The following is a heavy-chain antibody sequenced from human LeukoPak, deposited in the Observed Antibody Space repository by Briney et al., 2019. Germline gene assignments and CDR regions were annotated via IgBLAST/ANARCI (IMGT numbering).Heavy chain of an antibody. J-gene: IGHJ6*02. CDR2: IYHSGST. Sequence: PSETLSLTCTVSGGSISSGYYWGWIRQPPGKGLEWIGSIYHSGSTYYNPSLKSRVTISVDTSKNQFSLKLSSVTAADTAVYYCARDHLSGYVYYYGMDVWGQGTTVTVSS. CDR1: GGSISSGYY. V-gene: IGHV4-38-2*02. D-gene: IGHD5-12*01. CDR3: ARDHLSGYVYYYGMDV.